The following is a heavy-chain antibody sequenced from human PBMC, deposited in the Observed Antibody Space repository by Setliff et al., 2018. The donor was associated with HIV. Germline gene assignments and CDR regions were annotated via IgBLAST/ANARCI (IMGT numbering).Heavy chain of an antibody. Sequence: ASVKVSCKASGYVFTDYDIFWVRQAPGRGLEWIGWISGNNANTNYAQKLQGRVTMTTDTSTSTAYMELRSLGSDDTAVYYCARGLGSTRFDPWGQGTLVTVSS. CDR2: ISGNNANT. CDR3: ARGLGSTRFDP. J-gene: IGHJ5*02. CDR1: GYVFTDYD. D-gene: IGHD2-2*01. V-gene: IGHV1-18*01.